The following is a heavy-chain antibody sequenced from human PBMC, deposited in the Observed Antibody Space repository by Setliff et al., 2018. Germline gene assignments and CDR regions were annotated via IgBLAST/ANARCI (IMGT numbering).Heavy chain of an antibody. CDR2: ISSDGSSI. D-gene: IGHD3-10*01. CDR1: GLTFSSDA. CDR3: AKDRPQGVNGRSLDY. J-gene: IGHJ4*02. V-gene: IGHV3-23*03. Sequence: LRLSCAASGLTFSSDAMTWVRQTPGKGLEWVSVISSDGSSIYYGDSVKGRFTISRDNSQNTLYLQMNSLRAEDTAVYYCAKDRPQGVNGRSLDYWGRGALVTVSS.